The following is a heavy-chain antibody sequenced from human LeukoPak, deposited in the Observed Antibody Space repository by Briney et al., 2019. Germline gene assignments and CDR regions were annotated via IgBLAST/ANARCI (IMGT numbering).Heavy chain of an antibody. J-gene: IGHJ5*02. V-gene: IGHV4-61*02. Sequence: PSQTLSLTCTVSGGSISSGSYYWSWIRQPAGKGLEWIGRIYTSGSTNYNPSLKSRVTISVDTSKNQFSLKLSSVTAADTAVYYCARRSRGSSSLWFDPWGQGTLVTVSS. CDR1: GGSISSGSYY. CDR3: ARRSRGSSSLWFDP. D-gene: IGHD6-6*01. CDR2: IYTSGST.